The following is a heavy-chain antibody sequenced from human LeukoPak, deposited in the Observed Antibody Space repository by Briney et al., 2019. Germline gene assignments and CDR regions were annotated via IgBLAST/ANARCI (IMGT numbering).Heavy chain of an antibody. CDR2: IFSNDEN. Sequence: SGPTLVNPTEPLTLTCTVSGFSLSNARMGVSWIRQPPGKALEWLAHIFSNDENSYSTSLKSRLTISKDTSKSQVVLTMTSMDPVDTATYYCARIQYTSGWTFDYWGQGTLVTVSS. J-gene: IGHJ4*02. V-gene: IGHV2-26*01. D-gene: IGHD6-19*01. CDR1: GFSLSNARMG. CDR3: ARIQYTSGWTFDY.